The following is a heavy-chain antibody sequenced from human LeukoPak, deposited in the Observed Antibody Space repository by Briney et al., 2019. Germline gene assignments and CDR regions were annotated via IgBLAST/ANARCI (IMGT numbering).Heavy chain of an antibody. V-gene: IGHV3-66*01. CDR1: GFSVGSND. Sequence: GGSLRLSCAASGFSVGSNDINWVRQAPGKGLEWVSVIYSGGRTYYAGSVKGRFTISRDNAKNSLYLQMNSLRAEDTAVYYCARDVYGMDVWGQGTTVTVSS. J-gene: IGHJ6*02. CDR3: ARDVYGMDV. CDR2: IYSGGRT.